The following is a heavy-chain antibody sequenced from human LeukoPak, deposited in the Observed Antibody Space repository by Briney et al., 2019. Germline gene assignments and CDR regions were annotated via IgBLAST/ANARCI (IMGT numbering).Heavy chain of an antibody. J-gene: IGHJ6*03. V-gene: IGHV3-30*04. CDR1: GFTFSSYA. D-gene: IGHD6-19*01. Sequence: GGSLRLSCAASGFTFSSYAMHWVRQAPGKGLESGAVISYDGSNKYYADSVRGRFTISRDNSKNTLYLQMNSLRAEDTAVYFCAKGSKAVLFTRDHYMDVWGKGTTVTISS. CDR3: AKGSKAVLFTRDHYMDV. CDR2: ISYDGSNK.